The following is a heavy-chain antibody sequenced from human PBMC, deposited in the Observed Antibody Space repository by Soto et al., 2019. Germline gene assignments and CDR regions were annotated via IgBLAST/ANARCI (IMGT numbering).Heavy chain of an antibody. CDR3: TRPGGSPGIYYYYYGMDV. CDR1: GFTFSGSA. CDR2: IRSKANSYAT. Sequence: GSLRLSCAASGFTFSGSAMHWVRQASGKGLEWVGRIRSKANSYATAYAASVKGRFTISRDDSKNTAYLQMNSLKTEDTAVYYCTRPGGSPGIYYYYYGMDVWGQGTTVTVSS. V-gene: IGHV3-73*01. J-gene: IGHJ6*02. D-gene: IGHD1-1*01.